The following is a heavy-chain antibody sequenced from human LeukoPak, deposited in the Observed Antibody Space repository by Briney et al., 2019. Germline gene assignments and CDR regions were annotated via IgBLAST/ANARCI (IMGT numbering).Heavy chain of an antibody. CDR3: ARGYSYGAFDI. CDR2: ISYDGSNK. Sequence: GGSLRLSCAASGFTFSSHAMHWVRQAPGKGLEWVAVISYDGSNKYYADSVKGRFTISRDNSKNTLYLQMNSLRAEDTAVYYCARGYSYGAFDIWGQGTMVTVSS. CDR1: GFTFSSHA. J-gene: IGHJ3*02. V-gene: IGHV3-30*04. D-gene: IGHD5-18*01.